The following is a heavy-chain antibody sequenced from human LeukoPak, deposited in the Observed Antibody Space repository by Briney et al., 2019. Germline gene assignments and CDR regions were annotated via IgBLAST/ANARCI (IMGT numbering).Heavy chain of an antibody. J-gene: IGHJ6*02. CDR3: ARSLRGYGMDV. V-gene: IGHV4-34*01. Sequence: PSETLSLTCAVYGGSFSGYYWSWIRQPPGKGLEWIGEINHSGGTNYNPSLKSRVTISVDTSKNQFSLKLSSVTAADTAVYYCARSLRGYGMDVWGQGTTVTVSS. D-gene: IGHD3-10*01. CDR2: INHSGGT. CDR1: GGSFSGYY.